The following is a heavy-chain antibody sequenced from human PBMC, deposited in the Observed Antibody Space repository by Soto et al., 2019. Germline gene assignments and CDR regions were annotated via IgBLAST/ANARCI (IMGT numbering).Heavy chain of an antibody. CDR3: AKARHSTSWYGLEADF. Sequence: QVQLVEAGGGVVQPGRSLRLSCAASGFIFSDYAMHWVRQAPGKGLEWVAVISYGGDNKYYADSVRGRLAISRDNLKNTLDLQMNSLNPEDTAVYHCAKARHSTSWYGLEADFWGQGTLVTVSS. V-gene: IGHV3-30*09. D-gene: IGHD6-13*01. J-gene: IGHJ4*02. CDR2: ISYGGDNK. CDR1: GFIFSDYA.